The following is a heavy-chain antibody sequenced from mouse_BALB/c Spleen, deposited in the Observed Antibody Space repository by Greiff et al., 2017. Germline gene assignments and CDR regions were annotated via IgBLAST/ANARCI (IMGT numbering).Heavy chain of an antibody. V-gene: IGHV5-4*02. CDR1: GFTFSDYY. Sequence: DVKLQESGGGLVKPGGSLKLSCAASGFTFSDYYMYWVRQTPEKRLEWVATISDGGSYTYYPDSVKGRFTISSDNAKNNLYLQMSSLKSEDTAMYYCARDHYDSSDMDDWGQGTTLTVSS. CDR3: ARDHYDSSDMDD. J-gene: IGHJ2*01. D-gene: IGHD1-1*01. CDR2: ISDGGSYT.